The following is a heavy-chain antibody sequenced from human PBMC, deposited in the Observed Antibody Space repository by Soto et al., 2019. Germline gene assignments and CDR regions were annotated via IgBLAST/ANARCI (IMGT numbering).Heavy chain of an antibody. Sequence: PGGSLRLSCAASGFTFSSYAMVWVPQAPGKGLEWVSAISGSGGSTYYADSVNGWFTISRDNSKNTLYLQMNSLRAEDTAVYYCASAYSYGPDYWGQGTLVTVSS. V-gene: IGHV3-23*01. CDR2: ISGSGGST. CDR3: ASAYSYGPDY. D-gene: IGHD5-18*01. CDR1: GFTFSSYA. J-gene: IGHJ4*02.